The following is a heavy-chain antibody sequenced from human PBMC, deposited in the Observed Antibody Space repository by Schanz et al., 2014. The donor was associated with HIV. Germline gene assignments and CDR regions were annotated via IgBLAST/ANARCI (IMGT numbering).Heavy chain of an antibody. CDR3: AKPEYDSSGNSQSHFDY. J-gene: IGHJ4*02. V-gene: IGHV3-23*01. D-gene: IGHD3-22*01. CDR2: ISESGGRT. Sequence: EVQLLESGGGLVQPGGSLRLSCAASGFTFNNYAVSWVRQAPGKGLEWVSSISESGGRTYYADFVNGRFTISRDNSKNTLYLQMTTLRTEDTAVYYCAKPEYDSSGNSQSHFDYWGQGTLVTVSS. CDR1: GFTFNNYA.